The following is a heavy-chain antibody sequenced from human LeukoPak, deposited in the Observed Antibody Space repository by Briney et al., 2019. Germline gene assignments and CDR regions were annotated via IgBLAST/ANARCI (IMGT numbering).Heavy chain of an antibody. CDR1: GFTFSSYA. Sequence: GGSLRLSCAASGFTFSSYAMTWVRQAPGKGLEWVSSISGGSENTYYADSVKGRFTISRDNSKNTLDLHLNSLTADDTAVYYCANMQLVKGVFEIWGQGTRVTVSS. D-gene: IGHD6-13*01. J-gene: IGHJ3*02. V-gene: IGHV3-23*01. CDR2: ISGGSENT. CDR3: ANMQLVKGVFEI.